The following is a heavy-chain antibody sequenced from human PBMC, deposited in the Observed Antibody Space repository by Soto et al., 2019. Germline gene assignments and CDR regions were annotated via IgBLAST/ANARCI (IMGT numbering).Heavy chain of an antibody. Sequence: QVQLVQSGAEVKKPGASVKVSCKASGYTFTSYYMHWVRQAPGQGLEWMGIINPSGGSTSYAQKFEGRVTMTRDTSTSTGYMELSSLRSEDTAVYYCARSGFVTMIPIGFFDYWGQGTLVTVSS. CDR1: GYTFTSYY. J-gene: IGHJ4*02. D-gene: IGHD3-22*01. V-gene: IGHV1-46*01. CDR3: ARSGFVTMIPIGFFDY. CDR2: INPSGGST.